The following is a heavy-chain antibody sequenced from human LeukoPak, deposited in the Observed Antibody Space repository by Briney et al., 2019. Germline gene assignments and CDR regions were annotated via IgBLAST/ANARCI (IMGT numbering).Heavy chain of an antibody. J-gene: IGHJ5*02. CDR1: GFTFSSYT. V-gene: IGHV3-30-3*01. Sequence: GGSLRLSCAASGFTFSSYTMHWVRQAPGKGLEWVAVVSHNGPDKYYADSVKGRFTISRDNSKNTLYLQMSSLRADDTAVYYCARDDHWGQGTLVTVSS. CDR3: ARDDH. CDR2: VSHNGPDK.